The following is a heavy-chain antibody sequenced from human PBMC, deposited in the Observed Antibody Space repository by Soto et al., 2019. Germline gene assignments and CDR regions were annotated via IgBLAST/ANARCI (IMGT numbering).Heavy chain of an antibody. CDR2: INHSGST. CDR1: GGSFRGYC. J-gene: IGHJ4*02. D-gene: IGHD6-19*01. CDR3: ARRRIPIAVTGTLDH. Sequence: SETLSLTCAVYGGSFRGYCWSWIRQPPGKGLEWIGEINHSGSTNYNPSLKNRVTISVDTSKSQFSLKLSSVTAADTAVYYCARRRIPIAVTGTLDHWGQGTLVTVS. V-gene: IGHV4-34*01.